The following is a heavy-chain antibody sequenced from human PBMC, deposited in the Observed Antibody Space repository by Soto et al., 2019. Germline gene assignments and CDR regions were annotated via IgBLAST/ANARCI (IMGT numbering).Heavy chain of an antibody. CDR3: ARDGERDTGLNFYYYLHGMDA. D-gene: IGHD1-1*01. V-gene: IGHV1-18*04. Sequence: SVKVSCKASGHTFTTYGISWVRQAPGQGLEWMGWISPYNGTTKYAEKFQGEMTMTTDTATSTAYMDLRSLRSDDTAVYYCARDGERDTGLNFYYYLHGMDAWGQGTRVTVSS. CDR1: GHTFTTYG. J-gene: IGHJ6*02. CDR2: ISPYNGTT.